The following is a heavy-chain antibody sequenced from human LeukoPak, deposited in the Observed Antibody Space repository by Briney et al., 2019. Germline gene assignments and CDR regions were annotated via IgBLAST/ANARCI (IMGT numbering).Heavy chain of an antibody. J-gene: IGHJ3*02. V-gene: IGHV1-18*04. CDR3: ARVGGSYSRGAFDI. CDR2: ISAYNGNT. Sequence: GASVKVSCKASGYTFTGYYMHWVRQAPGQGLEWVGWISAYNGNTNYAQKLQGRVTMTTDTSTSTAYMELRSLRSDDTAVYYCARVGGSYSRGAFDIWGQGTMVTVSS. CDR1: GYTFTGYY. D-gene: IGHD1-26*01.